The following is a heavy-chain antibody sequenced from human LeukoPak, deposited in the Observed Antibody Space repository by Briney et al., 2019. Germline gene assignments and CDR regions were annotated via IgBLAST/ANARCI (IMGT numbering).Heavy chain of an antibody. Sequence: SETLSLTCTVSGGSISSYYWSWIREPPGKGGEWIGYIYYSGSTNYNPSLKSRVTISVDTSKNQFSLKLSSVTAADTAVYYCARRAPYSYEWSTLDYWGQGTLVTVSS. J-gene: IGHJ4*02. CDR3: ARRAPYSYEWSTLDY. V-gene: IGHV4-59*08. CDR1: GGSISSYY. D-gene: IGHD5-18*01. CDR2: IYYSGST.